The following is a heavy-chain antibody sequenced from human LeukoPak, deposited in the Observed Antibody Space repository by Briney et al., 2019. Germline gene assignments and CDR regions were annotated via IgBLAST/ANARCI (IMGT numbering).Heavy chain of an antibody. CDR3: ARGGIFGVVTHLYYYGMDV. V-gene: IGHV3-21*01. CDR1: GFTFSSYI. Sequence: GGSLRLSCAASGFTFSSYIMNWVRQAPGKGLEWVSSISSSSSYIYYADSVKGRFTISRDNAKNSLYLQMNSLRAEDTAVYYCARGGIFGVVTHLYYYGMDVWGQGTTVTVSS. J-gene: IGHJ6*02. CDR2: ISSSSSYI. D-gene: IGHD3-3*01.